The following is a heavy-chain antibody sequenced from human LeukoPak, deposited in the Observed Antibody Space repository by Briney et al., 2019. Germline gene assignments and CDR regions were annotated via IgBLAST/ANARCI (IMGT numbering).Heavy chain of an antibody. Sequence: GGSLRLSCAASGFTFSSYNMQWVRQAPGKGVEWVSSISGRRSFIYYADSVKGRFTISRDNARNSLYLQMNSLRGEDTAVYYCAELGITMIGGVWGKGTTVTISS. CDR2: ISGRRSFI. CDR3: AELGITMIGGV. J-gene: IGHJ6*04. D-gene: IGHD3-10*02. V-gene: IGHV3-21*01. CDR1: GFTFSSYN.